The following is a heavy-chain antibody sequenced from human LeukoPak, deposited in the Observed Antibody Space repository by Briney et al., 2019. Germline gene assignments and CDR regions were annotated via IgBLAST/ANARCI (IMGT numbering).Heavy chain of an antibody. CDR1: GGSISSYY. J-gene: IGHJ5*02. CDR3: ARGGIAARPTLFDP. D-gene: IGHD6-6*01. CDR2: IYYSGST. Sequence: SETLSLTCTVSGGSISSYYWSWIRQPPGKGLEWIGYIYYSGSTNYSPSLKSRVTISVDTSKNQFSLKLSSVTAADTAVYYCARGGIAARPTLFDPWGQGTLVTVSS. V-gene: IGHV4-59*08.